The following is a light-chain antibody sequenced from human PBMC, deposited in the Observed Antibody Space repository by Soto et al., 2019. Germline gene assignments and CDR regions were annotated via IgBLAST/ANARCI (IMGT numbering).Light chain of an antibody. V-gene: IGKV1-8*01. CDR1: QGISSY. CDR2: AAS. J-gene: IGKJ3*01. Sequence: AIRMTQSPSSFSASTGDRVTITCRASQGISSYLAWYQQKPGKAPKLLIYAASTLQSGVPSRFSGSGSGTDFTLTISCLQSEDFATYYCQQYYSYPFIFGPGTKVDI. CDR3: QQYYSYPFI.